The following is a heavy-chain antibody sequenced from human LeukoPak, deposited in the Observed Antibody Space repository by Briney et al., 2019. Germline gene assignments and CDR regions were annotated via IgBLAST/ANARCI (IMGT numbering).Heavy chain of an antibody. CDR1: GFTFSSYW. CDR3: ARSISGSYTFDF. V-gene: IGHV4-4*02. Sequence: PGGSLRLSCAASGFTFSSYWMSWVRQAPGKGLEWIGEIYHSGSTNYNPSLKSRVTISVDKSKNQFSLKLSSVTAAGTAVYYCARSISGSYTFDFWGQGTLVTVSS. CDR2: IYHSGST. D-gene: IGHD1-26*01. J-gene: IGHJ4*02.